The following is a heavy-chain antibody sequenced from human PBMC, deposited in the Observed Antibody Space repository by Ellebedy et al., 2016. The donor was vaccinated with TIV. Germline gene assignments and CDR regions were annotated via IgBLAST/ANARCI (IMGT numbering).Heavy chain of an antibody. V-gene: IGHV1-2*04. D-gene: IGHD3-10*01. CDR3: ARISRGRYYFDY. CDR2: INPDSGST. Sequence: ASVKVSCKGSGGTFNSYGINWVRQAPGQGLEWMGWINPDSGSTNYAQKFQGWVTMTRDASISTAYMELTNLKPDDTAVYYCARISRGRYYFDYWGQGTLVTVSS. CDR1: GGTFNSYG. J-gene: IGHJ4*02.